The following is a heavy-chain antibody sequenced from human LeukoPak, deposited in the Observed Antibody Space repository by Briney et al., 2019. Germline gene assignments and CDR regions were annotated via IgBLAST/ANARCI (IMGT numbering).Heavy chain of an antibody. CDR1: GFTFTIFG. V-gene: IGHV3-48*01. D-gene: IGHD2/OR15-2a*01. CDR2: IDARSGIT. J-gene: IGHJ4*02. Sequence: GGSLRLSCAASGFTFTIFGLNWVRQAPGKVPEWVSYIDARSGITYYADSVQGRFTISRDNAQESVFLQMNSLRADDTAVYYCAKDLWHYYFDYWGQGTLVTVSS. CDR3: AKDLWHYYFDY.